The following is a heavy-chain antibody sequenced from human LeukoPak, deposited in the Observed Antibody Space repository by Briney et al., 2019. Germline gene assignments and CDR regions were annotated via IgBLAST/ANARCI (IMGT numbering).Heavy chain of an antibody. D-gene: IGHD5-24*01. CDR2: INPSGGST. CDR3: AGDVEKSTRGLYH. V-gene: IGHV1-46*01. Sequence: ASVKVSCKASGYTFTSYYLHWVRQAPGQGLEWMGIINPSGGSTSYAQKFQDRVTMTRDTPTSTVYMELSSLRSEDTAVYYCAGDVEKSTRGLYHWGQGTLVTVSS. J-gene: IGHJ4*02. CDR1: GYTFTSYY.